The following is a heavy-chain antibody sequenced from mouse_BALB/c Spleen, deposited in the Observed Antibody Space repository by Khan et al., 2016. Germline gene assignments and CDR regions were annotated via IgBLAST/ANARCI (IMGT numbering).Heavy chain of an antibody. CDR1: GYTFTSYW. CDR3: ARGGGNYAMDY. Sequence: QVQLQQSGAELAKPGASVKMSCKASGYTFTSYWMHWVKQRPGQGLEWIGYINPSTGYTEYNQKFKDKATLTADKSSSTAYMQLSSLTSEDSAVYYCARGGGNYAMDYWGQGSSVTVAS. V-gene: IGHV1-7*01. CDR2: INPSTGYT. J-gene: IGHJ4*01.